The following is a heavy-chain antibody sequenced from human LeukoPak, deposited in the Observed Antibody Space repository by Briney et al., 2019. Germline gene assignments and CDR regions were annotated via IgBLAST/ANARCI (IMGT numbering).Heavy chain of an antibody. CDR2: INAGSGNT. CDR1: GYTFINYA. V-gene: IGHV1-3*01. CDR3: ARGPRAAADDY. J-gene: IGHJ4*02. Sequence: ASVKVSCKASGYTFINYAINWGRQAPGQRLEWLEWINAGSGNTKYSQKFQGRVTITRDTSASTAYLELSSLRPEDTAVYYCARGPRAAADDYWGQGTLVTVSS. D-gene: IGHD6-13*01.